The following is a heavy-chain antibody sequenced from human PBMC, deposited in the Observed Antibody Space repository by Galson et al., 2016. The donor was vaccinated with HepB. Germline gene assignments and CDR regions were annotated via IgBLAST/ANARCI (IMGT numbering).Heavy chain of an antibody. CDR2: ISPSGGNT. J-gene: IGHJ3*02. CDR3: AKDIPPRGHDAFDI. CDR1: GFPLRSYA. Sequence: SLRLSCAASGFPLRSYAMRWVRQAPGKGLEWVSAISPSGGNTYYAASVMGRFTISRDNSKNTLYLQMNSLRAEDTAIYYCAKDIPPRGHDAFDIWGRGTMVTVSS. D-gene: IGHD2-21*01. V-gene: IGHV3-23*01.